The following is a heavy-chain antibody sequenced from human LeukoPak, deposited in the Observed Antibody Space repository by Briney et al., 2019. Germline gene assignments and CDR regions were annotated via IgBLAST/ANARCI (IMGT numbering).Heavy chain of an antibody. CDR2: ISAYNGNT. CDR3: ARGPTYYDILAGYYPPDY. Sequence: ASVKVSCKASGYTFTSYGISWLRQAPGQGLEWMGWISAYNGNTNYAQKLQGRVTMTTDTSTSTAYMELRSLRSDDTAVYYCARGPTYYDILAGYYPPDYWGQGTLVTVSS. CDR1: GYTFTSYG. D-gene: IGHD3-9*01. J-gene: IGHJ4*02. V-gene: IGHV1-18*04.